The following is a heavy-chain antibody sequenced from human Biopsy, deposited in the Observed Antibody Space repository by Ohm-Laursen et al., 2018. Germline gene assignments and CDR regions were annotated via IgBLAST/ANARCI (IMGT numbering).Heavy chain of an antibody. CDR2: ISYSGNT. V-gene: IGHV4-59*08. CDR3: ATTTMDTSGWYGNYFDS. CDR1: SGSISSYY. J-gene: IGHJ4*02. D-gene: IGHD6-19*01. Sequence: SDTLSLTCTVSSGSISSYYWSWIRQPPGKGLEWIGYISYSGNTNYNPSLKSRVTMSLDTSTNQFSLKVYSVTAADTAIYYCATTTMDTSGWYGNYFDSWGQGALVTVSS.